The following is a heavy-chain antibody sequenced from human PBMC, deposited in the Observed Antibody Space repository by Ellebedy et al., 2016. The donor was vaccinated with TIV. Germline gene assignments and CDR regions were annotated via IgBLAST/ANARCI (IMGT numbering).Heavy chain of an antibody. Sequence: ASVKVSCKASGGTFTTYAISWVRQAPGQGLEWVGWIHTSTRKPTYAQGFTGRFVFSLDPSVSTAYVQISGLKAEDSAVYYCARAPFGSSGYQQTDWYFDLWGRGSQVTVSS. D-gene: IGHD5-12*01. CDR2: IHTSTRKP. J-gene: IGHJ2*01. CDR1: GGTFTTYA. CDR3: ARAPFGSSGYQQTDWYFDL. V-gene: IGHV7-4-1*02.